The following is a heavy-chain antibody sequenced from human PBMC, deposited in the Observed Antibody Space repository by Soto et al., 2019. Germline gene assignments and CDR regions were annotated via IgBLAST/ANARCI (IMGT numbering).Heavy chain of an antibody. V-gene: IGHV1-69*02. CDR3: ARAPGDYYFLGWFDP. CDR2: IIPILGIA. CDR1: GGTFSSYT. D-gene: IGHD3-22*01. Sequence: SVKVSCKASGGTFSSYTISWVRQAPGQGLEWMGRIIPILGIANYAQKFQGRVTITADKSTSTAYMELSSLRSEDTSVYYCARAPGDYYFLGWFDPWGQGTLVTVSS. J-gene: IGHJ5*02.